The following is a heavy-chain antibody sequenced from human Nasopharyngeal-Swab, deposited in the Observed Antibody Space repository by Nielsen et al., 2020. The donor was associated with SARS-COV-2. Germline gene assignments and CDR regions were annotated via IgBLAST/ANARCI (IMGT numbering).Heavy chain of an antibody. CDR2: ISAYNGNT. CDR1: GYTFITFG. V-gene: IGHV1-18*01. Sequence: ASVKVSCKASGYTFITFGITWVRQAPGQGLEWMGWISAYNGNTNYAQKFQDRVTMTTDTSTTTAYVELRGLKTDDTAVYYCARDNESGDYYAYDMWGQGTTVTVSS. D-gene: IGHD4-17*01. CDR3: ARDNESGDYYAYDM. J-gene: IGHJ3*02.